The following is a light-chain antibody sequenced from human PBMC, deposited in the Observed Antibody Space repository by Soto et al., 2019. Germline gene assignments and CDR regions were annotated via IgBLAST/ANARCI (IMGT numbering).Light chain of an antibody. V-gene: IGLV3-1*01. Sequence: SYELTQPPSMPVSPGQTATIACSGDKLGDKYVCWYQQKSGESPILLIYQDTKRPSGIPERFSGSNSGSTATLTISGTQSSEEADYYCQAWDGGTVVFGGGTKLTVL. CDR1: KLGDKY. CDR2: QDT. J-gene: IGLJ2*01. CDR3: QAWDGGTVV.